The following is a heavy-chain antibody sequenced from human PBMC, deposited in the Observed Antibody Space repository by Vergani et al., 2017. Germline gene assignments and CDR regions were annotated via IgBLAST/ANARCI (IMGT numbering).Heavy chain of an antibody. CDR2: ISGHDHRR. V-gene: IGHV3-23*01. Sequence: EVQLLESGGSSVQPGESLTLSCVASGFRLSEHGMNLVRQAPGKGLEWVSGISGHDHRRLYADSVKGRFIISRDESKDTLYLQMSSLRVEDTAIYYCAELYGYDGYSPFWGQGTLVTVSS. CDR1: GFRLSEHG. CDR3: AELYGYDGYSPF. J-gene: IGHJ4*02. D-gene: IGHD4-23*01.